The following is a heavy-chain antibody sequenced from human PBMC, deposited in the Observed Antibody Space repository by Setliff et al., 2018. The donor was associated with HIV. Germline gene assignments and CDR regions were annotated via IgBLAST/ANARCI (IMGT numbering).Heavy chain of an antibody. J-gene: IGHJ4*02. V-gene: IGHV4-39*01. D-gene: IGHD6-13*01. CDR2: IYYNGNT. CDR3: ARRGIAAAGSDS. Sequence: KPSETLSLTCTVSGGSIRSSSYYWGWIRQPPGKGLEWIGSIYYNGNTYYNPSLKSRVTISADTSKNQFSLKLSSVTAADTAVYYCARRGIAAAGSDSWGQGTLVTVSS. CDR1: GGSIRSSSYY.